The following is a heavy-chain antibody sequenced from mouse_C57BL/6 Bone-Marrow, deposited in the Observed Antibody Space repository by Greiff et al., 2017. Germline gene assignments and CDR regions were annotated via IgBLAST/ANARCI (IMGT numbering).Heavy chain of an antibody. Sequence: EVKLMESGGGLVKPGGSLKLSCAASGFTFSSYTMSWVRQTPEKRLEWVATISGGGGNTYYPDSVTGRFTISRDNAKNTLYLQMSSLRSEDTALYDCARQGQRPFAYWGQGTLVTVSA. V-gene: IGHV5-9*01. CDR3: ARQGQRPFAY. J-gene: IGHJ3*01. CDR1: GFTFSSYT. D-gene: IGHD6-1*01. CDR2: ISGGGGNT.